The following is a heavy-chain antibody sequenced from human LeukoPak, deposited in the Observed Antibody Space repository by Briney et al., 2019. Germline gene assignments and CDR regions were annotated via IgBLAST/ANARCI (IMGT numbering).Heavy chain of an antibody. J-gene: IGHJ4*02. V-gene: IGHV4-30-4*01. D-gene: IGHD2-15*01. CDR2: IYYSGST. CDR1: GGSISSGDYY. Sequence: SETLSLTCTVSGGSISSGDYYWSWIRQPPGKGLEWIGYIYYSGSTYYNPSLKSRVTISVDTSKNQFSLKLSSVTAADTAVYYCARVAEGYCSGGSCYDYYFDYRGQGTLVTVSS. CDR3: ARVAEGYCSGGSCYDYYFDY.